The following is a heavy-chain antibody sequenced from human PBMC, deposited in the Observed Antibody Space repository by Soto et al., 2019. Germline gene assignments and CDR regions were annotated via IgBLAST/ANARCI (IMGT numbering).Heavy chain of an antibody. Sequence: SXKVSFKASGYTXVNNDISLVRQATGQGLEWMGWMNPNSGNTGYAQKFQGRVSMTRNTSINTAYLELSSMRSYDTAIYYCARMATSGTLNWFDPWGQGTLGTVSS. V-gene: IGHV1-8*01. CDR3: ARMATSGTLNWFDP. CDR2: MNPNSGNT. CDR1: GYTXVNND. J-gene: IGHJ5*02.